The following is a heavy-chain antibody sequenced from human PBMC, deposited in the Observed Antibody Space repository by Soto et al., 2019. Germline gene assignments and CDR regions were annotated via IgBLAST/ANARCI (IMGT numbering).Heavy chain of an antibody. V-gene: IGHV3-74*01. CDR1: GFTFSSYW. CDR2: INSDGSST. Sequence: GGSLRLSCAASGFTFSSYWMHWVRQAPGKGLVWVSRINSDGSSTSYPDDVKGRFTISRDNCKYTLYLQMNSARAEDTAGYYCARVLSNYGDYGDDRPDAFDIWGQGTMVTVSS. D-gene: IGHD4-17*01. J-gene: IGHJ3*02. CDR3: ARVLSNYGDYGDDRPDAFDI.